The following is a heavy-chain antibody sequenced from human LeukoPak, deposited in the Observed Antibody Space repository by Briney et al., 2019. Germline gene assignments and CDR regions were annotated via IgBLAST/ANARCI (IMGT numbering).Heavy chain of an antibody. CDR2: IYYSGSA. Sequence: QVQLRESGPGLVKPSQTLSLTCTVSTGSIRSANYYWSWIRQPPGKGLEWIGYIYYSGSAYYNPSLKSRVTMSVDTSKNQFSLNLSSVTAAETAVYYCASGYSDVWLEYCQHWGQGTLVTVSS. D-gene: IGHD5-12*01. CDR1: TGSIRSANYY. CDR3: ASGYSDVWLEYCQH. J-gene: IGHJ1*01. V-gene: IGHV4-30-4*08.